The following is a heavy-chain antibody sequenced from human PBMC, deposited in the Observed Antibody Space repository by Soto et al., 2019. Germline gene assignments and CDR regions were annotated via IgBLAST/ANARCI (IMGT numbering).Heavy chain of an antibody. V-gene: IGHV1-69*01. CDR2: IIPVFGTT. CDR1: GGTFKNNG. Sequence: QVHLVQSGAEVKKAGSSVKVSCKAPGGTFKNNGISWVRQAPGQGLEWMGGIIPVFGTTNYAQKFQGRLTITADDFTSTVYMELSRLRYEDPAVYYCARENGVAVATILYYFDYWGPGTLVTVSS. CDR3: ARENGVAVATILYYFDY. J-gene: IGHJ4*02. D-gene: IGHD5-12*01.